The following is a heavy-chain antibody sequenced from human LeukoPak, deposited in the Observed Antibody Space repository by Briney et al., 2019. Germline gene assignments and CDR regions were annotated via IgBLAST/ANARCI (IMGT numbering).Heavy chain of an antibody. CDR3: AREGMSSSDPFDY. V-gene: IGHV3-48*03. CDR2: ISSRGSTI. D-gene: IGHD6-6*01. J-gene: IGHJ4*02. Sequence: GGSLRLSCAASGFSISTYEMNWVRQAPGKGLEWVSYISSRGSTIYYADSVKGRFTISRDNAKNSLYLQMNSLRAEDTAVYYCAREGMSSSDPFDYWGRGTLVTVSS. CDR1: GFSISTYE.